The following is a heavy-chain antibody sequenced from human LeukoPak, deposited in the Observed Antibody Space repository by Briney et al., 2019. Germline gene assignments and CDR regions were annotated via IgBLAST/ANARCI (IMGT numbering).Heavy chain of an antibody. CDR2: ISGSGGST. CDR1: GFTFSSYA. V-gene: IGHV3-23*01. Sequence: GGSLRLSCAASGFTFSSYAMSWVREAPGKGLEWVSVISGSGGSTYYADSVKGRFTISRDNSKNTLYLQMNSLRAEDTAVYYCAKDEYCGGVCYIQHWGQGTLVTVSS. D-gene: IGHD2-21*02. CDR3: AKDEYCGGVCYIQH. J-gene: IGHJ1*01.